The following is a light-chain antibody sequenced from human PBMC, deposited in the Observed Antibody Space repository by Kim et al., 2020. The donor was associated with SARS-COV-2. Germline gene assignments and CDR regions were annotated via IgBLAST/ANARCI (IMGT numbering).Light chain of an antibody. CDR2: NDN. Sequence: AAGKTTMITCEGKKMGSRSVHSYQQKPGQAPVLVMNNDNYRTSDIRERFSGSSSGDTATLAISRVEAGDEADYYCQVWDTSTDHYVFGTGTTVTVL. J-gene: IGLJ1*01. CDR3: QVWDTSTDHYV. CDR1: KMGSRS. V-gene: IGLV3-21*01.